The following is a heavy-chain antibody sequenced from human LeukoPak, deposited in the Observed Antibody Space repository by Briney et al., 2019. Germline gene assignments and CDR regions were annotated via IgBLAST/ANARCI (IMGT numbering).Heavy chain of an antibody. V-gene: IGHV5-51*01. D-gene: IGHD3-10*01. CDR2: IYPGASDT. CDR1: GYSFTSYW. CDR3: ARTETYYGSGSYFDAFDI. J-gene: IGHJ3*02. Sequence: RGESLKIFCKGSGYSFTSYWIGWVRQMPGEGREWGGIIYPGASDTRYSPSFQGQVTISADKSISTAYLQWSSLKASDTAMYYCARTETYYGSGSYFDAFDIWGQGTMVTVSS.